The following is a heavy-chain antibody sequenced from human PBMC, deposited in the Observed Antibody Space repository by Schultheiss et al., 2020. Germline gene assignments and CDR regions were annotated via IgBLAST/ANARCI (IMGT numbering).Heavy chain of an antibody. J-gene: IGHJ3*02. D-gene: IGHD3-22*01. Sequence: GRSLRLSCAASGFTFDDYTMHWVRQAPGKGLEWVSLISWDGGSTYYADSVKGRFTISRDNSKNSLYLQMNSLRTEDTALYYCTASIVVVGAAKTTLTAFDIWGQGTMVTVSS. CDR1: GFTFDDYT. CDR2: ISWDGGST. V-gene: IGHV3-43*01. CDR3: TASIVVVGAAKTTLTAFDI.